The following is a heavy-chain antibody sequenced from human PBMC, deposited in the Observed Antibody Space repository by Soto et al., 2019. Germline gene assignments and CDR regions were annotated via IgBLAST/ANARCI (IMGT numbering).Heavy chain of an antibody. CDR3: ARGRFLEWLAPRAYYYYGMDV. CDR2: INHSGST. J-gene: IGHJ6*02. V-gene: IGHV4-34*01. D-gene: IGHD3-3*01. CDR1: GGSFSGYY. Sequence: SETLSLTCAVYGGSFSGYYWSWIRQPPGKGLEWIGEINHSGSTNYNPSLKSRVTISVDTSKNQFSLKLSSVTAADTAVYYCARGRFLEWLAPRAYYYYGMDVWGQGTTVTVSS.